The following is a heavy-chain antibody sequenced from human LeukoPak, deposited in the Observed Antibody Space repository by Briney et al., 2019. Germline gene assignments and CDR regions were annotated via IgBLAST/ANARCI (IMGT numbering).Heavy chain of an antibody. V-gene: IGHV4-59*01. D-gene: IGHD5-18*01. Sequence: PSETLSLTCTVSGGSISSYYWSWIRQPPGKGLEWTGYIYYSGSTNYNPSLKSRVTISVDTSKNQFSLKLSSVTAADTAVYYCARGQAMVTPFDYWGQGTLVTVSS. J-gene: IGHJ4*02. CDR3: ARGQAMVTPFDY. CDR1: GGSISSYY. CDR2: IYYSGST.